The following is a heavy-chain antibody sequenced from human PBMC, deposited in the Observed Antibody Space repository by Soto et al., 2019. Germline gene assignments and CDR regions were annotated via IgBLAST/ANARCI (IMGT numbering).Heavy chain of an antibody. CDR1: GFTFSSYA. CDR3: ARDGYSSGWYDYYYYYGMDV. D-gene: IGHD6-19*01. CDR2: ISYDGSNK. J-gene: IGHJ6*02. V-gene: IGHV3-30-3*01. Sequence: QVQLVESGGGVVQPGRSLRLSCAASGFTFSSYAMHWVRQAPGKGLEWVAVISYDGSNKYYADSVKGRFTISRDNSKNTLYLQMNSRRAEDTAVYYCARDGYSSGWYDYYYYYGMDVWGQGTTVTVSS.